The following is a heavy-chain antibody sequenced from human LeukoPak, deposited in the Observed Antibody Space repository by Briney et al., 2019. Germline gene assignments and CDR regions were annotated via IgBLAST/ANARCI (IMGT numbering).Heavy chain of an antibody. CDR2: ISSSGSTI. J-gene: IGHJ4*02. V-gene: IGHV3-48*03. Sequence: GGSLRLSCAASGFTFSSYEMNWVRQAPGKGLEWVSYISSSGSTIYYADSVKGRFTISRDNAKNSLYLQMNSLRAEDTAVYYCGRRGDGYNGDYWGQGTLVPVSS. D-gene: IGHD5-24*01. CDR3: GRRGDGYNGDY. CDR1: GFTFSSYE.